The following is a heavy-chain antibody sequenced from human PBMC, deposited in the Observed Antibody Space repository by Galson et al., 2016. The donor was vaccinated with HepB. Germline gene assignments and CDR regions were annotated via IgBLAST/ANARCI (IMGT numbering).Heavy chain of an antibody. J-gene: IGHJ4*02. Sequence: SLRLSCAASGLTFSSYGMSWVRQAPGKGLEWVSTMSGSGGTIYYADSVKGRFTISRDNSRNTVFLQMNSLTAEDTAVYYCAKAPSGWSYYFDYWGQGILVTVSS. V-gene: IGHV3-23*01. D-gene: IGHD6-19*01. CDR2: MSGSGGTI. CDR3: AKAPSGWSYYFDY. CDR1: GLTFSSYG.